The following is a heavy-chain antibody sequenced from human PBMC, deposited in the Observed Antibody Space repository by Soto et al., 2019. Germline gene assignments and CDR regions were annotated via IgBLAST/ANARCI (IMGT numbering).Heavy chain of an antibody. J-gene: IGHJ4*02. CDR3: AKVMTEYSGVAIDS. V-gene: IGHV3-30*04. Sequence: SLILSGVGSGFAFSNFPIHRVGQAPGKGLEWLAVGSYDEVNKFYADSVRCLFTISRDNSKETVYLQINSLRRDDTAMYFCAKVMTEYSGVAIDSWGQGALLTVSS. CDR1: GFAFSNFP. D-gene: IGHD6-19*01. CDR2: GSYDEVNK.